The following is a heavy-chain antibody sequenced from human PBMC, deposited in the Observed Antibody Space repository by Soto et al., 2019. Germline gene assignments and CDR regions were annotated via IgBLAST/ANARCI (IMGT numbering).Heavy chain of an antibody. CDR3: ARDLVDDYDILTGSPTIDY. V-gene: IGHV3-33*01. J-gene: IGHJ4*02. D-gene: IGHD3-9*01. CDR2: IWYDGSNK. CDR1: GFTFSSYG. Sequence: QVQLVESGGGVVQPGRSLRLSCAASGFTFSSYGMHWVRQAPGKGLEWVAVIWYDGSNKYYADSVKGRFTISRDNSKNTLYLQMNSLRAEDTAVYYCARDLVDDYDILTGSPTIDYWGQGTLVTVSS.